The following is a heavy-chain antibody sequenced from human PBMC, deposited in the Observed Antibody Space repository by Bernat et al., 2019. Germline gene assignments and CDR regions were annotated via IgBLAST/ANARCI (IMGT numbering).Heavy chain of an antibody. V-gene: IGHV3-21*01. D-gene: IGHD5-12*01. J-gene: IGHJ4*02. CDR2: ISSSSSYI. Sequence: EVQLVESGGGLVKPGGSLRLSCAASGFTFSSYSMNWVRQAPGKGLEWVSSISSSSSYIHYADSVKGRFTISRDNAKNSLYLQMNSLRAEDTAVYYCATSGYDYYFDYWGQGTLVTVSS. CDR3: ATSGYDYYFDY. CDR1: GFTFSSYS.